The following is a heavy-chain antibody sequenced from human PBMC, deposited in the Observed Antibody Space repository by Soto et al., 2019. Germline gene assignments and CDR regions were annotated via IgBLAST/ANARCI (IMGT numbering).Heavy chain of an antibody. CDR3: ARDLNWNDGSH. CDR2: ISNRGDTT. J-gene: IGHJ4*02. V-gene: IGHV3-23*01. D-gene: IGHD1-1*01. Sequence: GGSLRLSCVASGFSFSDYAMTWVLQAPGKGLEWVSGISNRGDTTDYADSVKGRSTISRDNSKNMLFLQMNSLRVEDTAIYYCARDLNWNDGSHWGQGTLVTVSS. CDR1: GFSFSDYA.